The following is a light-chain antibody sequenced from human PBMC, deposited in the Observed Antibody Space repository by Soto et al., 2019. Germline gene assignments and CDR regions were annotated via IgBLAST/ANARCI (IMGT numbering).Light chain of an antibody. CDR1: SSNIGSNY. J-gene: IGLJ2*01. CDR3: AAWDDSLSGVV. V-gene: IGLV1-47*01. Sequence: QSVLTQPPSASGTPGQRVTISCPGSSSNIGSNYVYWYQQLPGTAPKLLIYRNNQRPSGVPDRSSGSKSGTSASLAISGLRSEDEADYYCAAWDDSLSGVVFGGGTKVTVL. CDR2: RNN.